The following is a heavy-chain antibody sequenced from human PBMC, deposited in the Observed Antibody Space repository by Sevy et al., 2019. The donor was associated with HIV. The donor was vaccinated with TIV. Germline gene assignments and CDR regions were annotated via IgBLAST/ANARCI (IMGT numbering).Heavy chain of an antibody. J-gene: IGHJ6*02. CDR2: MNPNSGNT. CDR3: ARALGAPFGTYYDFWSGYYTGHGMDV. V-gene: IGHV1-8*03. CDR1: GYTFTSYD. D-gene: IGHD3-3*01. Sequence: ASVKVSCKASGYTFTSYDINWVRQATGQGLEWMGWMNPNSGNTGYAQKFQGRVTITRNTSISTADMELSSLRSEDTALYYCARALGAPFGTYYDFWSGYYTGHGMDVWGQGTTVTVSS.